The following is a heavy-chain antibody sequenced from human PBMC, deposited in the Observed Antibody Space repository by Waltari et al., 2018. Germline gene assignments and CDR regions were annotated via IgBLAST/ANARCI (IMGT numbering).Heavy chain of an antibody. D-gene: IGHD6-13*01. V-gene: IGHV3-9*01. CDR3: ARDAGYSSSPMDV. CDR1: GFTFDDYA. CDR2: ISWNSGSI. J-gene: IGHJ6*02. Sequence: EVQLVESGGGLVQPGRSLRLSCAASGFTFDDYAMHWVRQAPGKGLEWVSGISWNSGSIGYADSVKGRFTISRDNAKNSLYLQMNSLRAEDTAVYYCARDAGYSSSPMDVWGQGTTVTVSS.